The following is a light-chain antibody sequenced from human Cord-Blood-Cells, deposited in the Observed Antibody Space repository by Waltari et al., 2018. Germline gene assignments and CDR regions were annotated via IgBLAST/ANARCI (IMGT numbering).Light chain of an antibody. J-gene: IGKJ2*01. CDR1: QSVSSN. V-gene: IGKV3-15*01. Sequence: LITQSQAPLSESLGERTTRSCRACQSVSSNLAWYQQKPGQAPRLLIYGASTRATGIPARFSGSGSGTEFTLTISSLQSEDFAVYYCQQYNNWPYTFGQGTKLEIK. CDR2: GAS. CDR3: QQYNNWPYT.